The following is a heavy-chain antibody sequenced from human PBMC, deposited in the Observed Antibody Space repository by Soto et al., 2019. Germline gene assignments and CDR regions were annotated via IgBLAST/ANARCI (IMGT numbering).Heavy chain of an antibody. V-gene: IGHV3-48*01. CDR2: ISSSSSTI. J-gene: IGHJ4*02. D-gene: IGHD3-3*01. CDR1: GFTFSSYS. CDR3: AKLLKLAYYDFWSGSRNGDY. Sequence: GGSLRLSCAASGFTFSSYSMNWVRQAPGKGLEWVSYISSSSSTIYYADSVKGRFTISRDNAKNSLYLQMNSLRAEDTAVYYCAKLLKLAYYDFWSGSRNGDYWGQGTLVTVSS.